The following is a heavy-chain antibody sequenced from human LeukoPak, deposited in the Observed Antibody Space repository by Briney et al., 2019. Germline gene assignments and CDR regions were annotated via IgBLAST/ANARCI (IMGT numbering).Heavy chain of an antibody. CDR2: IQSGGST. V-gene: IGHV3-53*01. D-gene: IGHD1-1*01. CDR1: TFSVTRNS. CDR3: ARDLPRGTLDV. J-gene: IGHJ3*01. Sequence: GGSLRLSCAVSTFSVTRNSMNWVRQAPGKGLEWLSVIQSGGSTYYADSVRGRVTISRDYSKNTVLLQMTNLRVEDTAMYYCARDLPRGTLDVWGQGTMVIVSS.